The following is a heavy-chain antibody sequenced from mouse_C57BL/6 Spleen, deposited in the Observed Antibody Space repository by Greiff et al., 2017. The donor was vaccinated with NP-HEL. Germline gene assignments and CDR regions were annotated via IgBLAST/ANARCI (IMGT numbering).Heavy chain of an antibody. D-gene: IGHD1-1*01. J-gene: IGHJ2*01. CDR1: GYTFTSYW. V-gene: IGHV1-50*01. CDR2: IDPSDSYT. CDR3: ARAVITTVVAYFDY. Sequence: QVQLQRPGAELVKPGASVKLSCKASGYTFTSYWMQWVKQRPGQGLEWIGEIDPSDSYTNYNQKFKGKATLTVDTSSSTSYMQLSSLTSEDSAVYYCARAVITTVVAYFDYWGQGTTLTVSS.